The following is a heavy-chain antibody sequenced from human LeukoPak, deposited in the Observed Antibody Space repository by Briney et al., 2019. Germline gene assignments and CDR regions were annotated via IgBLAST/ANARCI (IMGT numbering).Heavy chain of an antibody. V-gene: IGHV4-34*01. CDR1: GVSFSGYY. D-gene: IGHD3-16*02. J-gene: IGHJ4*02. Sequence: SETLSLTCAVYGVSFSGYYWSWIRQPPGKGLEWIGEINHSGSTNYNPSLKSRVTISVDTSKNQFSLKLSSVTAADTAVYYCARGRGSYDYVWESYRSRDFDYWGQGTLVTVSS. CDR2: INHSGST. CDR3: ARGRGSYDYVWESYRSRDFDY.